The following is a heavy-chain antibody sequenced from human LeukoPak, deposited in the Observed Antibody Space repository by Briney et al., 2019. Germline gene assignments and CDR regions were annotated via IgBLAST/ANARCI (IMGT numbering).Heavy chain of an antibody. CDR1: GFTFSSYA. CDR3: AKSGGWYEGYYYYYMDV. V-gene: IGHV3-30*18. J-gene: IGHJ6*03. D-gene: IGHD6-19*01. Sequence: PGRSLRLSCAASGFTFSSYAMHWVRQAPGKGLEWVAVISYDGSNKYYADSVKGRFTISRDNSKNTLYLQMNSLRAEDTAVYYCAKSGGWYEGYYYYYMDVWGKGTTVTVSS. CDR2: ISYDGSNK.